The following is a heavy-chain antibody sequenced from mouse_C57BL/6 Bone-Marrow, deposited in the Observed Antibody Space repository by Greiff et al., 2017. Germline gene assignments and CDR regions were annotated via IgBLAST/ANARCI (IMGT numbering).Heavy chain of an antibody. Sequence: VQLQQSGAELMKPGASVKLSCKATGYTFTGYWIEWVKQRPGHGLEWIGEILPGSGSTNYNEKFKGKATFTADTSSNTADMQLSSLTTEDSAIYYCARGGYYDGYYAAWFAYWGQGTLVTVSA. V-gene: IGHV1-9*01. J-gene: IGHJ3*01. CDR1: GYTFTGYW. CDR2: ILPGSGST. CDR3: ARGGYYDGYYAAWFAY. D-gene: IGHD2-3*01.